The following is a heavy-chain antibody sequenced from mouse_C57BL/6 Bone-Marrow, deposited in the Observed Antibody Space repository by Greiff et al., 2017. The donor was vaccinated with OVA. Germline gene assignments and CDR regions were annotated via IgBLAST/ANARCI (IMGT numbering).Heavy chain of an antibody. CDR1: GYTFTSYW. D-gene: IGHD1-1*01. CDR3: ARGNYYGSSLFAY. V-gene: IGHV1-69*01. J-gene: IGHJ3*01. Sequence: QVQLQQPGAELVMPGASVKLSCKASGYTFTSYWMHWVQQRPGQGLEWIGEIDPSDSYTNYNQKFKGKSTLTVDKSSSTAYMQLSSLTSEDSAVYYCARGNYYGSSLFAYWGQGTLVTVSA. CDR2: IDPSDSYT.